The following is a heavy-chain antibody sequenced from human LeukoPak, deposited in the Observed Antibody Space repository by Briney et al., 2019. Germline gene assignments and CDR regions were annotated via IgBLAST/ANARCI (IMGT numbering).Heavy chain of an antibody. J-gene: IGHJ4*02. CDR3: ARVSTAVSLAIDY. V-gene: IGHV3-7*02. CDR1: GFTFSSYW. Sequence: GGSLRLSCAASGFTFSSYWMSWVRQAPGKGLEWVANIKEDGSEKNYVDSVKGRFTISRDNAKNSLYLQMNSLRAEDTAVYYCARVSTAVSLAIDYWGQGTLVTVST. CDR2: IKEDGSEK. D-gene: IGHD6-13*01.